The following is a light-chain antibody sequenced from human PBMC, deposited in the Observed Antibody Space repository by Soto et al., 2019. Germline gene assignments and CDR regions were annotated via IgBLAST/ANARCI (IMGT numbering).Light chain of an antibody. CDR3: QHYGSSFT. Sequence: EIVLTQSPGTLSLSPGERATLSCRASQSVSSSHLAWYQQKPGQAPRLLIYGASSRATGIPDRFSGSGSGTDFTLTISRLEPEDFAVYYCQHYGSSFTFGQGTRLEIK. CDR2: GAS. V-gene: IGKV3-20*01. CDR1: QSVSSSH. J-gene: IGKJ5*01.